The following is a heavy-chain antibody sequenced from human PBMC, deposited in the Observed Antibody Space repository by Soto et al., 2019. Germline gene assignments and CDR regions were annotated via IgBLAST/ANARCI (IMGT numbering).Heavy chain of an antibody. J-gene: IGHJ3*02. CDR2: ISSGSGYI. Sequence: PGGSLRLSCAASGFTFSSYSMDWVRQAPGKGLEWVSSISSGSGYIYYADSLKGRFTISRDNAKNSLYLEVNSLRAEDTAVYYCARDRTFVAEESDAFDIWGQGTMVTVSS. CDR3: ARDRTFVAEESDAFDI. CDR1: GFTFSSYS. V-gene: IGHV3-21*01. D-gene: IGHD2-21*01.